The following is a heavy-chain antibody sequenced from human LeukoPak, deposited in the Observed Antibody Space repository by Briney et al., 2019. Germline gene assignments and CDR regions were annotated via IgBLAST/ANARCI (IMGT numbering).Heavy chain of an antibody. J-gene: IGHJ4*02. CDR3: ARVVGFGDYPFDY. Sequence: ATVKVSCKASGYTFSGHYMHWVRQAPGQGLEWMGWIYPNSGGTNYAQKFQGRVTMTRDTSISTAYMELRRLKSDDTAMYYCARVVGFGDYPFDYWGQGTLVTVSS. V-gene: IGHV1-2*02. D-gene: IGHD4-17*01. CDR1: GYTFSGHY. CDR2: IYPNSGGT.